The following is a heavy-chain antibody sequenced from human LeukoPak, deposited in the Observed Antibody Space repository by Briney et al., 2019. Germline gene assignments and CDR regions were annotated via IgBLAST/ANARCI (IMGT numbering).Heavy chain of an antibody. J-gene: IGHJ6*02. CDR2: IIPIFGTA. CDR1: GYTFTSYG. CDR3: ARGVSATVVTLGYYYYGMDV. Sequence: SVKVSCKASGYTFTSYGISWVRQAPGQGLEWMGGIIPIFGTANYAQKFQGRVTITADESTSTAYMELSSLRSEDTAVYYCARGVSATVVTLGYYYYGMDVWGQGTTVTVSS. D-gene: IGHD4-23*01. V-gene: IGHV1-69*13.